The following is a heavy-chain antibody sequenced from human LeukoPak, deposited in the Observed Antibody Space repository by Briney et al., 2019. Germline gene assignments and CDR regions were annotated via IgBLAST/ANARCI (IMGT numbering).Heavy chain of an antibody. CDR2: IYYSGST. J-gene: IGHJ4*02. D-gene: IGHD4-17*01. V-gene: IGHV4-39*07. Sequence: SETLSLTCTVSGGSISSSSYSWGWIRQPPGKGLEWIGSIYYSGSTYYNPSLKSRVTISVDTSKNQFSLKLSSVTAADTAVYYCVLSGDPTDYWGQGTLVTVSS. CDR1: GGSISSSSYS. CDR3: VLSGDPTDY.